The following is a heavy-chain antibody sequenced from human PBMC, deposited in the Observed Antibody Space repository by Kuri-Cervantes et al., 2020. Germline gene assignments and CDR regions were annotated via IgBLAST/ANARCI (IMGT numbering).Heavy chain of an antibody. J-gene: IGHJ4*02. CDR2: IXYSGST. V-gene: IGHV4-61*01. D-gene: IGHD1-14*01. Sequence: ESLKISCTVSGGSVSSGSYYWSWIRQPPGKGLEWIGYIXYSGSTNYNPSLKSRVTISVDTSKNQFSLKLNSVTAADTAVYFCARYRXGEGKGFDYWGQGTLVTVSS. CDR3: ARYRXGEGKGFDY. CDR1: GGSVSSGSYY.